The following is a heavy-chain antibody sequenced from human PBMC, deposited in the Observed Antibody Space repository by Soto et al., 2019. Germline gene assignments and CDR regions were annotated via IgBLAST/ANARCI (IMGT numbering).Heavy chain of an antibody. D-gene: IGHD6-6*01. V-gene: IGHV4-39*01. J-gene: IGHJ5*02. CDR3: ARTVEYSSSDWFDP. Sequence: SETLSLTCTVSGGSISSSSYYWGWIRQPPGKGLEWIGSIYYSGSTYYNPSLKSRVTISVDTSKNQFSLKLSSVTAADTAVYYCARTVEYSSSDWFDPWGQGTLVTAPQ. CDR1: GGSISSSSYY. CDR2: IYYSGST.